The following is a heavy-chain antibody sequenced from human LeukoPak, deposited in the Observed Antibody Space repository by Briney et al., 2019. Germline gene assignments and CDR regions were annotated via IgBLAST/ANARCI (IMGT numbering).Heavy chain of an antibody. Sequence: ASVKVSCKASGYTFTSYYMHWVRQAPGQGLEWMGMINPSGGSTSYAQKFQGRVTMTRDMSTSTVYMELSSLRSEDTAVYYCARDWGQLNYYMDVWGKGTTVTVSS. CDR3: ARDWGQLNYYMDV. V-gene: IGHV1-46*01. CDR2: INPSGGST. D-gene: IGHD3-16*01. CDR1: GYTFTSYY. J-gene: IGHJ6*03.